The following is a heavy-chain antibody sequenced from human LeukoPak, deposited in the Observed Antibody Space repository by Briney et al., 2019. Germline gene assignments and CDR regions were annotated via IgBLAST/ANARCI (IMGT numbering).Heavy chain of an antibody. Sequence: SETLSLTCAVYGGSFSGYYWSWIRQPPGKGLEWIGEINHSGSTNYNPSLKSRVTISVDTSKNQFSLKLSSVTAADTAVYYCARADGPTRFDYWGQGTLVTVSS. D-gene: IGHD5-24*01. CDR3: ARADGPTRFDY. J-gene: IGHJ4*02. V-gene: IGHV4-34*01. CDR1: GGSFSGYY. CDR2: INHSGST.